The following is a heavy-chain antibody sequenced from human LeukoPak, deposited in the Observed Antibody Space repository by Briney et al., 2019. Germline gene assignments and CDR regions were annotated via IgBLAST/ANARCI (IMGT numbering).Heavy chain of an antibody. CDR3: ARDLDTAMVPSFFGY. V-gene: IGHV1-2*02. Sequence: ASVKVSCKASGYTFTGYYMHWVRQAPGQGLEWMGWINPNSGGTNYAQKFQGRVTMTRDTSISTAYMELSRLRSDDTAVYYCARDLDTAMVPSFFGYWGQGTLVTVSS. D-gene: IGHD5-18*01. CDR2: INPNSGGT. J-gene: IGHJ4*02. CDR1: GYTFTGYY.